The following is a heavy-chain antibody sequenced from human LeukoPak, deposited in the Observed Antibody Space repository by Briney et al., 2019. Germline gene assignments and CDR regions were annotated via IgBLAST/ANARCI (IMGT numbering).Heavy chain of an antibody. V-gene: IGHV4-59*11. CDR1: GCSISSHY. J-gene: IGHJ4*02. Sequence: SDTLSLTCTVSGCSISSHYWSWIRQPPGKGLEWIGYIYYSGSTNYHPSLKSRVTISVDTSKNQFSLKLSSVTAADTAVYYCARDRPEENYFDYWGQGTMVTVSS. CDR3: ARDRPEENYFDY. CDR2: IYYSGST. D-gene: IGHD1-14*01.